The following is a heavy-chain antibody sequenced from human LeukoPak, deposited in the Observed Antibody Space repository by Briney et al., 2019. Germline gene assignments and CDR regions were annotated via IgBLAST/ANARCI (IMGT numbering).Heavy chain of an antibody. CDR1: GFTFRNYA. Sequence: GDSLRLSCAASGFTFRNYAMTWVRQAPGKGLEWVSAISGVADKTYYADSVKGRVTISRDNAKNTLFLQMNSLRAEDAAIYYCAKPSLYYYDTSGYYRYWYFDLWGRGTLVTVSS. D-gene: IGHD3-22*01. CDR3: AKPSLYYYDTSGYYRYWYFDL. J-gene: IGHJ2*01. CDR2: ISGVADKT. V-gene: IGHV3-23*01.